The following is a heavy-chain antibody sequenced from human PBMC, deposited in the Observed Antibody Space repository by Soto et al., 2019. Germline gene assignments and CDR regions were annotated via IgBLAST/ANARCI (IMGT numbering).Heavy chain of an antibody. J-gene: IGHJ5*02. D-gene: IGHD4-17*01. V-gene: IGHV4-59*08. CDR1: GGSISSYY. Sequence: PSETLSLTCTVSGGSISSYYWSWIRQPPGKGLEWIGYIYYSGSTYYNPSLKSRVTISVDTSKNQFSLELSSVTAADTAVYYCARGGGSYGDYNWFDPWGQGTLVTVSS. CDR3: ARGGGSYGDYNWFDP. CDR2: IYYSGST.